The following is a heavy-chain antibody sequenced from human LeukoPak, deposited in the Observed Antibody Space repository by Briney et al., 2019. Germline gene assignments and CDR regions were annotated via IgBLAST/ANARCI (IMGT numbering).Heavy chain of an antibody. V-gene: IGHV3-53*01. CDR3: ASYPTALHC. CDR1: GFRERIEY. D-gene: IGHD5-18*01. Sequence: GGSVTLSCVASGFRERIEYETGVRQAPGKGLEWVSVLYSGGSTYYSDSVKGRFTISRDNSKNTLYLQMNNLRVEDTAVYYCASYPTALHCWGQGTLLTASS. CDR2: LYSGGST. J-gene: IGHJ4*02.